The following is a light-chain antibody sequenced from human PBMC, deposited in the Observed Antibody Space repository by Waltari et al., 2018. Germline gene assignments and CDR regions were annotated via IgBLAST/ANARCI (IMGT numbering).Light chain of an antibody. CDR1: SGHSSYA. CDR3: QTWGTGIWV. V-gene: IGLV4-69*01. J-gene: IGLJ3*02. CDR2: LNSAGSH. Sequence: QLVLTQSPSASASLGASVKLTCTLSSGHSSYAIAWHQQQPEKGPRYLMKLNSAGSHSKGDAIPDRFSGSSSGAERYLTISSLQSEDEADYYCQTWGTGIWVFGGGTKLTVL.